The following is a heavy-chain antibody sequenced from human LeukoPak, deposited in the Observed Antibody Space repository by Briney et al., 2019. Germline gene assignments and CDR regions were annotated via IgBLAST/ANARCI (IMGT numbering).Heavy chain of an antibody. J-gene: IGHJ6*03. CDR1: GFTFSSYS. D-gene: IGHD4-11*01. CDR3: ARDGSNYGFDYMDV. V-gene: IGHV3-21*01. Sequence: PGGSLRLSCAASGFTFSSYSMNWVRQAPGKGLEWVSSISSSNSYIYYADSVKGRFTISRDNAKNPLYLQMNSLRAEDTAVYYCARDGSNYGFDYMDVWGKGTTVTVSS. CDR2: ISSSNSYI.